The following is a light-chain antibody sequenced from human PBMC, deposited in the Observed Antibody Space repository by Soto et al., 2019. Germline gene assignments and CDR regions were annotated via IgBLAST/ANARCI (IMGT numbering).Light chain of an antibody. CDR2: AAS. CDR3: QKHNGAPFT. CDR1: QGISNY. Sequence: IQMTQSPSSLSASIGDSVTITCRASQGISNYLAWYQQKPGKVPRLLIYAASTLQSGVPSRFSGSASGTDFTLTISSLQPEDVATYYCQKHNGAPFTFGPGTKVDIK. J-gene: IGKJ3*01. V-gene: IGKV1-27*01.